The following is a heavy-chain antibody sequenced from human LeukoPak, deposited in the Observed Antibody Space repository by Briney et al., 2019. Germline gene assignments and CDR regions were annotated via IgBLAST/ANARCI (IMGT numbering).Heavy chain of an antibody. CDR3: AHSTYYYDSSGQGGVDY. J-gene: IGHJ4*02. D-gene: IGHD3-22*01. Sequence: SGPTLVKPTPTLTLTCTFSGFSLSTSGVGVGWIRQPPGKALEWLSLIYWNDDKRYSPSLKSRLTITKDTSKNQVVLTMTNMDPVDTATYYCAHSTYYYDSSGQGGVDYWGQGTLVTVSS. V-gene: IGHV2-5*01. CDR1: GFSLSTSGVG. CDR2: IYWNDDK.